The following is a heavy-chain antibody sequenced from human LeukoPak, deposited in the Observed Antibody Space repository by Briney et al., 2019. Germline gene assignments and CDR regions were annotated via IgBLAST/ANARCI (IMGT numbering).Heavy chain of an antibody. J-gene: IGHJ6*02. CDR1: GGSISSVSYY. CDR2: IYYSGST. Sequence: PSETLSLTCTVSGGSISSVSYYWGWIRQPPGKGLEWIGSIYYSGSTYYNPSLKSRVTVSVDTSKNQFYLRLSSATAADTAVYYCASLGRGGSYYYYFGMDVWGQGTTVIVSS. D-gene: IGHD1-26*01. CDR3: ASLGRGGSYYYYFGMDV. V-gene: IGHV4-39*01.